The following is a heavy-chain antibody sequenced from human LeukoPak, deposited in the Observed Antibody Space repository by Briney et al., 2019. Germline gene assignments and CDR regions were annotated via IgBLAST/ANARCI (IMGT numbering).Heavy chain of an antibody. D-gene: IGHD2-2*01. V-gene: IGHV4-39*01. J-gene: IGHJ5*02. Sequence: PSETLSLTCTVSGGSISSSSYYWGWIRQPRGKGLEWIGSIYYSGSTYYNPSLKSRVTISVDTSKNQFSLKLSSVTAADTAVYYCARRGYQPLWFDPWGQGTLVTVSS. CDR1: GGSISSSSYY. CDR3: ARRGYQPLWFDP. CDR2: IYYSGST.